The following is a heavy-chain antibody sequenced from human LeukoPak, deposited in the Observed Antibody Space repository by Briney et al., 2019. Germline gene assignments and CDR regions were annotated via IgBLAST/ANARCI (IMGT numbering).Heavy chain of an antibody. CDR1: GYTFTSYY. V-gene: IGHV1-46*01. CDR2: INPSGGAR. Sequence: GASVKVSCKASGYTFTSYYMHWVRQAPGQGPEWMGIINPSGGARSYAPKFQGRVTMTRDTSTSTVYMELSSLRSEDTGVYYCARPALYSDAFDIWGQGTMVTVSS. CDR3: ARPALYSDAFDI. D-gene: IGHD1-26*01. J-gene: IGHJ3*02.